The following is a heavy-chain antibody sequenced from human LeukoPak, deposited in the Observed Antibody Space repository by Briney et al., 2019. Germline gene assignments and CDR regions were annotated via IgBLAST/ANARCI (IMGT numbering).Heavy chain of an antibody. CDR1: GGSISSSTNY. CDR2: IFYTGLT. D-gene: IGHD3/OR15-3a*01. CDR3: ARRGLATDDAFDI. J-gene: IGHJ3*02. Sequence: SETLSLTCTVSGGSISSSTNYWGWIRQPPGKGLECIGSIFYTGLTYYNPSLKSRVTISIDTSRNQFSLKLTSVTAAGTGVFYCARRGLATDDAFDIWGQGTVVTVSS. V-gene: IGHV4-39*01.